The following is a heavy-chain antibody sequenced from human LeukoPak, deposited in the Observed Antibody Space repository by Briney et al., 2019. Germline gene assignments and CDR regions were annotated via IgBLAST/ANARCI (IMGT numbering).Heavy chain of an antibody. V-gene: IGHV3-43*02. CDR2: ISGDGGST. J-gene: IGHJ4*02. CDR1: GFIFDNYA. D-gene: IGHD6-19*01. Sequence: GGSLRLSCAAPGFIFDNYAILWLRQAPGKGLEWVSLISGDGGSTFYADPVRGRFTISRDNTRKSLSLQMSSLRSEDTALYYCARESETSGWYDYWGQGTLVTVS. CDR3: ARESETSGWYDY.